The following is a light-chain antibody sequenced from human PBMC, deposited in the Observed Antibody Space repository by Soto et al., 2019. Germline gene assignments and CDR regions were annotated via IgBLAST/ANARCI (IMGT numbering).Light chain of an antibody. V-gene: IGKV1-33*01. J-gene: IGKJ4*01. Sequence: DIQMTQSPSSLSASVGDRVTITCQASQDISNYLNWYQQKPGKAPKILIYDASVLEAGVPSRFSGGGSGTHFTLTISSLQAEDVATYDCQQFDNLPLTFGGGTKVEIK. CDR1: QDISNY. CDR2: DAS. CDR3: QQFDNLPLT.